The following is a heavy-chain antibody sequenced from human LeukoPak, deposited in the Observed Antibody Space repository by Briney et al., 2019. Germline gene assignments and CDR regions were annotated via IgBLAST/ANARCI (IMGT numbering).Heavy chain of an antibody. CDR1: GYTFTSYA. D-gene: IGHD2-15*01. V-gene: IGHV1-18*01. CDR3: ARGYCSGGSCYGVGYFYYYMDV. J-gene: IGHJ6*03. CDR2: ISAYNGNT. Sequence: ASVKVSCKASGYTFTSYAMNWVRQAPGQGLEWMGRISAYNGNTNYAQKLQGRVTMTTDTSTSTAYMELRSLRSDDTAVYYCARGYCSGGSCYGVGYFYYYMDVWGKGTTVTVSS.